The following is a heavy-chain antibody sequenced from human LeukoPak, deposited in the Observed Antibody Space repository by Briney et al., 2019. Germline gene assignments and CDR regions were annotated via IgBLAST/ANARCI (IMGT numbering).Heavy chain of an antibody. V-gene: IGHV1-2*02. CDR1: GYTFTGYY. D-gene: IGHD1-26*01. CDR2: INPNSGGT. Sequence: ASVKVSCKASGYTFTGYYMHWVRQAPGQGLEWMGWINPNSGGTNYAQKFQGRVTMTRDTSISTAYMELSRLRSDDTAVYYCAKDHARSIVGAPSGDYWGQGTLVTVSS. CDR3: AKDHARSIVGAPSGDY. J-gene: IGHJ4*02.